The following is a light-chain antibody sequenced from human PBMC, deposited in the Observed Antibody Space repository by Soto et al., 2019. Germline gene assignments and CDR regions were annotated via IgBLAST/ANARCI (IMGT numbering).Light chain of an antibody. Sequence: EIVLTQSPATLSLSPGERATLSCRASQSVSSYLAWYQQKVGQAPRLLIYDASNRATGIPARFSGSGSGTDFTLTISGLEPEDVAIYYCQQRSNWPRTFGQGTKVEIK. J-gene: IGKJ1*01. V-gene: IGKV3-11*01. CDR3: QQRSNWPRT. CDR2: DAS. CDR1: QSVSSY.